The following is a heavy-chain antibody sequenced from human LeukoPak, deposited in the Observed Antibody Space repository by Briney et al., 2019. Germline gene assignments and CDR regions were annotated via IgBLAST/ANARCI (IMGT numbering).Heavy chain of an antibody. Sequence: VASVKVSCKASGGTFSSYAISWVRQAPGQGLEWMGGVIPISGTANYAQKFQGRVTITADESTSTAYMELSSLRSEDTAVYYCASRGREWLDYWGQGTLVTVSS. D-gene: IGHD3-3*01. CDR2: VIPISGTA. V-gene: IGHV1-69*01. J-gene: IGHJ4*02. CDR1: GGTFSSYA. CDR3: ASRGREWLDY.